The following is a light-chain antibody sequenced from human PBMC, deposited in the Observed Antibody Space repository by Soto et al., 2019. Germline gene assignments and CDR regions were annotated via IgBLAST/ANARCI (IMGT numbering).Light chain of an antibody. V-gene: IGKV1-12*01. CDR3: QQADSIPLT. CDR1: QDISKW. Sequence: DIQMTQSPSFVSASVGDRVTITCRASQDISKWLAWYQQKPGRAPKILIFAASTLQRGVPSRFSGSGSGTDFTLTISSLQPEDSATYYCQQADSIPLTFGGGNKVDFK. J-gene: IGKJ4*01. CDR2: AAS.